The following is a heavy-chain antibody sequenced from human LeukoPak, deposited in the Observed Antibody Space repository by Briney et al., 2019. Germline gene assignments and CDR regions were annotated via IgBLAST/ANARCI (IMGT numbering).Heavy chain of an antibody. D-gene: IGHD5-18*01. CDR3: AKDDGYSYGLVDY. CDR1: GFTFSSYS. J-gene: IGHJ4*02. Sequence: PGGSLRLSCAASGFTFSSYSMNWVRQAPGKGLEWVSSISSSSSYIYYADSVKGRFTISRDNAKNSLYLQMNSLRAEDTAVYYCAKDDGYSYGLVDYWGQGTLVTVSS. CDR2: ISSSSSYI. V-gene: IGHV3-21*01.